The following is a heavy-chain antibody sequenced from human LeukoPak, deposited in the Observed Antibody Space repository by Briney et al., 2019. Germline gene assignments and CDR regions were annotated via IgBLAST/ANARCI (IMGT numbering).Heavy chain of an antibody. CDR2: INDDGSTT. D-gene: IGHD2-15*01. V-gene: IGHV3-74*01. CDR3: ASVACSAVTCFGFLFFDY. J-gene: IGHJ4*02. Sequence: GGSLRLSCAASGFTFSRSWMHWVRQAPGKGLVWVSRINDDGSTTSYADSVKGRFTISRDNAKKTLFLQMNSLRAEDTAVYYCASVACSAVTCFGFLFFDYWGQGTLVTVSS. CDR1: GFTFSRSW.